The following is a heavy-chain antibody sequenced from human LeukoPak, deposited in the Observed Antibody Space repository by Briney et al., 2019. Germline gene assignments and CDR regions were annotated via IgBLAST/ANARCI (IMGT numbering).Heavy chain of an antibody. J-gene: IGHJ6*02. CDR3: ARVKVIDYYYGMDV. CDR2: IYYSGST. Sequence: SETLSLTCTVSGGSISSSSYYWSWVRQPPGKGLEWIGYIYYSGSTNYNPSLKSRVTISLDTSKNQFSLKLSSVTAADTALYYCARVKVIDYYYGMDVWGQGTTVTVSS. CDR1: GGSISSSSYY. V-gene: IGHV4-61*01. D-gene: IGHD3-22*01.